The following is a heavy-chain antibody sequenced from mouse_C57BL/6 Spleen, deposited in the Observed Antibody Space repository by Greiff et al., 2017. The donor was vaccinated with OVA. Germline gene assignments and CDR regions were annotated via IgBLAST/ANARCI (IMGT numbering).Heavy chain of an antibody. CDR2: IYPRSGNT. Sequence: VKVVESGAELARPGASVKLSCKASGYTFTSYGISWVKQRTGQGLEWIGEIYPRSGNTYYNEKFKGKATLTADKSSSTAYMELRSLTSEDSAVYFCEVYYGYDEAMDYWGKGTSVTVSS. D-gene: IGHD2-2*01. CDR3: EVYYGYDEAMDY. J-gene: IGHJ4*01. CDR1: GYTFTSYG. V-gene: IGHV1-81*01.